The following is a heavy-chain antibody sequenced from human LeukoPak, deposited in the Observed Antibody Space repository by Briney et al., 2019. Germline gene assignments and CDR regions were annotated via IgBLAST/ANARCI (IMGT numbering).Heavy chain of an antibody. CDR1: GFAFSTFW. Sequence: PGGSLRLSCAASGFAFSTFWMGWVRQAPGNGLEWVANIKQDGSKKSYADSLKARFTISRDNGKNSLYLQMNSLRADDTAVYYCAGWDRSHWFDYWGQGTLVTVSS. D-gene: IGHD1-1*01. J-gene: IGHJ4*02. CDR2: IKQDGSKK. CDR3: AGWDRSHWFDY. V-gene: IGHV3-7*04.